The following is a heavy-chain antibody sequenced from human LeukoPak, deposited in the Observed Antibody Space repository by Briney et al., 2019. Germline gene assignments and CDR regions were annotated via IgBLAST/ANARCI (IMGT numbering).Heavy chain of an antibody. CDR1: GFTFSSYA. CDR2: ISGSGGST. CDR3: AGYSGSYFYAFDI. Sequence: GGSLRLSCAASGFTFSSYAMSWVRQAPGKGLEWVSAISGSGGSTYYADSVKGRFTISRDNSKNTLYLQMNSLRAEDTAVYYCAGYSGSYFYAFDIWGQGTMVTVSS. J-gene: IGHJ3*02. D-gene: IGHD1-26*01. V-gene: IGHV3-23*01.